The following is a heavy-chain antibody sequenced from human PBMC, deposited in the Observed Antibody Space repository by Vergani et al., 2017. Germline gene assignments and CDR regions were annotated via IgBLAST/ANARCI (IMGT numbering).Heavy chain of an antibody. Sequence: QVQLVQSGAELKKPGASVSVSCKGSSHTFQTYGISWVRQAPGKGLEWMAWIRPYTGHTIYAQKFQDRVTMTADTSTNTAYMELRSLRSDDTAVYFCARVASSNSEVTPTALDVRGRGTMVTVSS. J-gene: IGHJ3*01. CDR2: IRPYTGHT. CDR1: SHTFQTYG. V-gene: IGHV1-18*01. CDR3: ARVASSNSEVTPTALDV. D-gene: IGHD1-1*01.